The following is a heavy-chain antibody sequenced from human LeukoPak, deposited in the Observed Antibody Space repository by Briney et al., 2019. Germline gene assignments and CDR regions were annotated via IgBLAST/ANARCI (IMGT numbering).Heavy chain of an antibody. V-gene: IGHV3-23*01. CDR2: ISISGSKT. J-gene: IGHJ4*02. Sequence: GGSLRLSCAASGFTFSSYAMHWVRQAAGKGLEWVSAISISGSKTYYADSVKGRFTISRDNSKNTLYLQMNSLRAEDTAVYYCANEIRPNDYWGQGTQVTVPS. D-gene: IGHD4-17*01. CDR3: ANEIRPNDY. CDR1: GFTFSSYA.